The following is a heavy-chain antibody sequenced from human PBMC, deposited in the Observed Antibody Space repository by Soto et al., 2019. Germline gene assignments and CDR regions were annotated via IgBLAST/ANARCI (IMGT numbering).Heavy chain of an antibody. D-gene: IGHD2-15*01. J-gene: IGHJ2*01. CDR1: GDSVTSHY. CDR2: MHYTGFS. Sequence: SETLSLTCSFSGDSVTSHYLTWIRQSPEKGLEWIGYMHYTGFSHYNPSLKSRLTISVDTSKNQFSLKLSSVTAADTAVYYCATVDCSGGSCYPGDWYFDLWGRGTLVTVSS. CDR3: ATVDCSGGSCYPGDWYFDL. V-gene: IGHV4-59*06.